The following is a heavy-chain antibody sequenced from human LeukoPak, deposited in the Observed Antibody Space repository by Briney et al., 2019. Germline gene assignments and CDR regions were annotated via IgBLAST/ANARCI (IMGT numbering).Heavy chain of an antibody. V-gene: IGHV3-74*01. Sequence: GGSLRLSCAASGFTFSSYWMHWVRQAPGKGLVWVSRINSDGITTSYADSVKGRFTISRDNAKKSLYLQMHSLRAEDTAIYYCAKGNEGSDYFDYWGQGTLVTVSS. J-gene: IGHJ4*02. CDR3: AKGNEGSDYFDY. CDR1: GFTFSSYW. CDR2: INSDGITT. D-gene: IGHD1-1*01.